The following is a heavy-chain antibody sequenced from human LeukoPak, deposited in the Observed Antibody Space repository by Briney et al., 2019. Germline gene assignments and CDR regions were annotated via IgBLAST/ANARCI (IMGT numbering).Heavy chain of an antibody. J-gene: IGHJ4*02. CDR3: ARAVYDYIWGNYRFDY. V-gene: IGHV4-31*03. D-gene: IGHD3-16*02. CDR2: IYYSGST. CDR1: GGSIRSYY. Sequence: SETLSLTCSVSGGSIRSYYWSWIRQHPGKGLEWIGFIYYSGSTYYNPSLKSRVTFSVDTSKNQFSLKLSSVNAADTAVYYCARAVYDYIWGNYRFDYWGQGTLVTVSS.